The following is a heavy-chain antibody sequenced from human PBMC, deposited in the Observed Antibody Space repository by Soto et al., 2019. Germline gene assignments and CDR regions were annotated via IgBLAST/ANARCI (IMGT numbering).Heavy chain of an antibody. Sequence: EVQLLESGGGLVQTGGSLRLSCAASGFTFSSYAMSWVRQAPGKGLEWVSAISGSGGSTYYADSVKGRFTISRDNSKNTLYLQMNSLRAEDTAVYYCAKTYYYDSSGYSGAFDIWGQGTMVTFSS. V-gene: IGHV3-23*01. CDR2: ISGSGGST. CDR1: GFTFSSYA. J-gene: IGHJ3*02. D-gene: IGHD3-22*01. CDR3: AKTYYYDSSGYSGAFDI.